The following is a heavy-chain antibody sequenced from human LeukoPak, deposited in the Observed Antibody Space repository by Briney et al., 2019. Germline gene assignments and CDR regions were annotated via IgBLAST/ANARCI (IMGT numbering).Heavy chain of an antibody. Sequence: PGGSLRLSCAASGFTFSDYYMSWIRQAPGKGREWVSYISSSGSTIYYADSVKGRFTISRDNAKNSLYLQMNSLRAEDTAVYYCARVKLDDFWSGYRNWFDPWGQGTLVTVPS. D-gene: IGHD3-3*01. J-gene: IGHJ5*02. V-gene: IGHV3-11*01. CDR2: ISSSGSTI. CDR3: ARVKLDDFWSGYRNWFDP. CDR1: GFTFSDYY.